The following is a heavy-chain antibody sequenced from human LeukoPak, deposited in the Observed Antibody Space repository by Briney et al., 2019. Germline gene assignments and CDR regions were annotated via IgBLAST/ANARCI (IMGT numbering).Heavy chain of an antibody. CDR2: IIPIFGTA. CDR3: ARGHDYGDYVGYFDY. J-gene: IGHJ4*02. CDR1: GGTFSSYA. V-gene: IGHV1-69*13. D-gene: IGHD4-17*01. Sequence: SVKVSCTASGGTFSSYAISWVRQAPGQGLEWMGGIIPIFGTANYAQKFQGRVTITADESTSTAYMELSSLRSEDTAVYYCARGHDYGDYVGYFDYWGQGTLVTVSS.